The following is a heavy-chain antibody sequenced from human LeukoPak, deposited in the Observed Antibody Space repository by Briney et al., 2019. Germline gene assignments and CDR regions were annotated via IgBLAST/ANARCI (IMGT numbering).Heavy chain of an antibody. CDR2: IKPNSGGT. Sequence: GASVKVSCKASGYSFADYYMHWVRQAPGQGLEWMGWIKPNSGGTRSAQKFQGRVTMTRDTSISTAYMELSSLRYDDTAVYYCARDLRYSRAWYPSGMDVWGKGTTVTISS. J-gene: IGHJ6*03. V-gene: IGHV1-2*02. CDR1: GYSFADYY. CDR3: ARDLRYSRAWYPSGMDV. D-gene: IGHD6-19*01.